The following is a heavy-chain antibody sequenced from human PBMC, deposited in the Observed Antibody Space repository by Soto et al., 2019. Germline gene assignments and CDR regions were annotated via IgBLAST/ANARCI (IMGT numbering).Heavy chain of an antibody. D-gene: IGHD4-4*01. Sequence: GSLRLSCAASGFTFSGYSMNWVRQAPGKGLEWVSSISSSSSYIYYADSVKGRFTISRDNAKNSLYLQMNSLRAEDMAVYYCASNPSKTYYYYYMDVWGKGTTVTVSS. J-gene: IGHJ6*03. CDR1: GFTFSGYS. CDR2: ISSSSSYI. V-gene: IGHV3-21*04. CDR3: ASNPSKTYYYYYMDV.